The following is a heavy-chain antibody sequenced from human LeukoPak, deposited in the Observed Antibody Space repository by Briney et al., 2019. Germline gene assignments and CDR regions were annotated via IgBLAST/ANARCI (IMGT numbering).Heavy chain of an antibody. V-gene: IGHV1-8*03. J-gene: IGHJ4*02. CDR2: MNPNSGNT. D-gene: IGHD3-3*01. Sequence: ASVKVSCKASGYTFTSDDINWVRQATGQGLEWMGWMNPNSGNTGYAQKFQGRATITRNTSISTAYMELSSLRSEDTAVYYCARGFSVFGVVTEYFDYWGQGTLVTVSS. CDR1: GYTFTSDD. CDR3: ARGFSVFGVVTEYFDY.